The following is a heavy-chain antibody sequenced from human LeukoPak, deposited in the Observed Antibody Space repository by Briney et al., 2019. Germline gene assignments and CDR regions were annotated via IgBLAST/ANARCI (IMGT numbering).Heavy chain of an antibody. CDR2: IYYSGST. V-gene: IGHV4-31*03. Sequence: PSQTLSLTCTVSGGSISSGGYYWSWIRQHPGKGLEWIGYIYYSGSTYYNPSLMSRATISVDTSKNQFSLKLSSVTAADTAVYYCAREGRYYYDSSGPDWGQGTLVTVSS. D-gene: IGHD3-22*01. J-gene: IGHJ4*02. CDR1: GGSISSGGYY. CDR3: AREGRYYYDSSGPD.